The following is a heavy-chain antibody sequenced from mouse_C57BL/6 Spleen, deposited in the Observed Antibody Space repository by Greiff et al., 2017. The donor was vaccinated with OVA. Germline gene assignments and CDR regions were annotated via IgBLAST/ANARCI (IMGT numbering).Heavy chain of an antibody. V-gene: IGHV14-1*01. D-gene: IGHD1-1*01. J-gene: IGHJ1*03. CDR2: IDPEDGDT. CDR1: GFNIKDYY. CDR3: TTRYGSSWYFDV. Sequence: VQLQQSGAELVRPGASVKLSCTASGFNIKDYYMHWVKQRPEQGLEWIGRIDPEDGDTEYAPKFQGKATMTADTSSNTAYLQLSSLTSEDTAVSYCTTRYGSSWYFDVWGTGTTVTVSS.